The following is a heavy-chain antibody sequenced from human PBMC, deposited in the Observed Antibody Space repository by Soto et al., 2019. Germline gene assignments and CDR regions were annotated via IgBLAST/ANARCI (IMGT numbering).Heavy chain of an antibody. Sequence: PSETLSLTCTVSGGSVSSGSYYWSWIRQPPGKGLEWIGYIYYSGSTNYNPSLKSRVTISVDTSKNQFSLKLSSVTAADTAVYYCARDHRIRGDYDYWGQGTLVTVSS. D-gene: IGHD5-18*01. V-gene: IGHV4-61*01. J-gene: IGHJ4*02. CDR2: IYYSGST. CDR1: GGSVSSGSYY. CDR3: ARDHRIRGDYDY.